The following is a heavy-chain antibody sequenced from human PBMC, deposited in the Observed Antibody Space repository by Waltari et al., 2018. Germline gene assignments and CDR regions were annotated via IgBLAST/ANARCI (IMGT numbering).Heavy chain of an antibody. J-gene: IGHJ4*02. CDR3: ARVNRESYGSGSYDDY. V-gene: IGHV4-38-2*01. CDR1: GFTFSSYA. Sequence: VQLLESGGGLVQPGGSLRLSLAASGFTFSSYAMSWVRPAPGKGLEWIGSIYYSGGTYYNPSLKSRVTISVDTSKNQFSLKLSSVTAADTAVYYCARVNRESYGSGSYDDYWGQGTLVTVSS. D-gene: IGHD3-10*01. CDR2: IYYSGGT.